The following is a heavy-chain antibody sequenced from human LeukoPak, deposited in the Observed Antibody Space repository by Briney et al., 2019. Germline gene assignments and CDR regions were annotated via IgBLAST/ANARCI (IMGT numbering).Heavy chain of an antibody. CDR2: IYYSGST. CDR3: ARDGYGDYVLDY. CDR1: GGSISTTTYY. J-gene: IGHJ4*02. Sequence: PSETLSLTCTVSGGSISTTTYYWGWLRQPPGKGLEWIGSIYYSGSTYHNPSLKSRVTISVDTSKNQFSLKLSSVTAADTAVYYCARDGYGDYVLDYWGQGTLVTVSS. D-gene: IGHD4-17*01. V-gene: IGHV4-39*07.